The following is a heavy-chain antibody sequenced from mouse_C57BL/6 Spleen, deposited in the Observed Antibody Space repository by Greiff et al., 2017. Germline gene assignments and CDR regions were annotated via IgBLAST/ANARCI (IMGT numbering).Heavy chain of an antibody. CDR2: INPSNGGT. D-gene: IGHD1-1*01. CDR3: ARPGYGSSYGYAMDY. V-gene: IGHV1-53*01. J-gene: IGHJ4*01. CDR1: GYTFTSYW. Sequence: QVQLQQPGTELVKPGASVKLSCKASGYTFTSYWMHWVKQRPGQGLEWIGNINPSNGGTNYNEKFKSKATLTVDKSSGTAYMQLSSLTSEDSAVYYGARPGYGSSYGYAMDYWGQGTSVTVSS.